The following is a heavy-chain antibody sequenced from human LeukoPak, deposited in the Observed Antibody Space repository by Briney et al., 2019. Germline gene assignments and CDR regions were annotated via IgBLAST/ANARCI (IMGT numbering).Heavy chain of an antibody. V-gene: IGHV4-59*01. J-gene: IGHJ1*01. CDR1: GGSISSYY. Sequence: SETLSLTCTVSGGSISSYYWSWIRQPPGKGLEWIGYIYCSGSTNYNPSLKSRVTISVDTSKNQFSLKLSSVTAADTAVYYCARVVGGYFQHWGQGTLVTVSS. CDR3: ARVVGGYFQH. CDR2: IYCSGST.